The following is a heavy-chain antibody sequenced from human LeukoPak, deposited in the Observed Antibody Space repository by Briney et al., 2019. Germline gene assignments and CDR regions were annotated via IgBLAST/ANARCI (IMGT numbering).Heavy chain of an antibody. CDR1: GGTFSNYA. CDR2: IIPIFGTT. D-gene: IGHD5-18*01. J-gene: IGHJ6*02. CDR3: ARGTSGYSYGYFYYYATDV. V-gene: IGHV1-69*13. Sequence: SVKVSCKASGGTFSNYAISWVRQAPGQGLERMGGIIPIFGTTNYAQKFQGRVTITADASTNTAYMELSILRSEDTAVYYCARGTSGYSYGYFYYYATDVWGQGTTVTVSS.